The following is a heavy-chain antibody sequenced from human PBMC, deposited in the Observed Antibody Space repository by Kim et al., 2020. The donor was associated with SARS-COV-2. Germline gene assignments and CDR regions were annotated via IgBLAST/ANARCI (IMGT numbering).Heavy chain of an antibody. V-gene: IGHV3-33*01. CDR3: ARDPGGYSGDAFDI. CDR1: GFTFSSYG. Sequence: GGSLRLSCAASGFTFSSYGMHWVRQAPGKGLEWVAVIWYDGSNKYYADSVKGRFTISRDNSKNTLYLQMNSLRAEDTAVYYCARDPGGYSGDAFDIWGQGTMVTVSS. D-gene: IGHD5-12*01. J-gene: IGHJ3*02. CDR2: IWYDGSNK.